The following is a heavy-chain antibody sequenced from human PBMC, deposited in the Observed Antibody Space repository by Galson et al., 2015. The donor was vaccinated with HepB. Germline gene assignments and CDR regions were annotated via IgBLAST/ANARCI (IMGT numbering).Heavy chain of an antibody. J-gene: IGHJ2*01. D-gene: IGHD4-17*01. V-gene: IGHV3-30-3*01. CDR1: GFSFNYFP. CDR2: ISYTGSYT. CDR3: VRPRGAGAGDYQNWYFDL. Sequence: SLRLSCAVSGFSFNYFPMHWVRQAPGKGLEWVAVISYTGSYTGCADFGRGRFTISRDNSRNALYLQMNSLRVDDTALYYCVRPRGAGAGDYQNWYFDLWGRGTLVTVSS.